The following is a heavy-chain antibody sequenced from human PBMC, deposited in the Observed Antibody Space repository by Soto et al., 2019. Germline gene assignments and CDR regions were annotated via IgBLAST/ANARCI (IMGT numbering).Heavy chain of an antibody. V-gene: IGHV4-30-4*01. J-gene: IGHJ4*02. D-gene: IGHD3-22*01. Sequence: SETLSLTCSVSGDSISNLDYFWAWIRQPPGQALEYIGYIYKSATTYYNPSFESRVAISVDTSKSQFSLNVTSVTAADTAVYYCARDVGHYYDSSGFDYWGQGTLVTVSS. CDR2: IYKSATT. CDR3: ARDVGHYYDSSGFDY. CDR1: GDSISNLDYF.